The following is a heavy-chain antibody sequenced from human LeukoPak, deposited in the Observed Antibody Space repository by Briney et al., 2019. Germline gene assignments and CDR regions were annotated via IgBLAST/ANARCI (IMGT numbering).Heavy chain of an antibody. CDR3: ARRVAGVGTSYFDL. D-gene: IGHD2-15*01. V-gene: IGHV4-30-2*01. Sequence: SQTLSLTCAVSGDSICIRGYSWSWIRQPPGRGLEWIGYIHQSGNTYYNPSLQSRVTISIDTSNNHYSLNLTSVTAADTAVYFCARRVAGVGTSYFDLWGQGTPVTVSS. CDR2: IHQSGNT. J-gene: IGHJ4*02. CDR1: GDSICIRGYS.